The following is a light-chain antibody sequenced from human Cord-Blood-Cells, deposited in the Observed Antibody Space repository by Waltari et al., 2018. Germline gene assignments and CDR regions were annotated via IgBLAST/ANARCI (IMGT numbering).Light chain of an antibody. Sequence: QSALTQPASVSGSPGQSLTISCPRTSSAVGSYNLVSWYQQHTGKAPQLMIYEGSKRPSGVSNRFSGSKSGNTASLTISGLQAEDEADYYCCSYAGSVVFGGGTKLTVL. CDR3: CSYAGSVV. CDR1: SSAVGSYNL. V-gene: IGLV2-23*01. J-gene: IGLJ2*01. CDR2: EGS.